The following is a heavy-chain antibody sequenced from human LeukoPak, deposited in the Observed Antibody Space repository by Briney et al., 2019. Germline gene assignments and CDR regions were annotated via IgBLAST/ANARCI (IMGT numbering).Heavy chain of an antibody. D-gene: IGHD2-2*01. CDR3: ASSPLKRMPFDY. CDR1: GGTFSSYA. J-gene: IGHJ4*02. Sequence: SVKVSCKASGGTFSSYAIIWVRQAPGQGLEWMGGIIPIFGTANYAQKFQGRVTITTDESTSTAYMELSSLRSEDTAVYYCASSPLKRMPFDYWGQGTLVTVSS. V-gene: IGHV1-69*05. CDR2: IIPIFGTA.